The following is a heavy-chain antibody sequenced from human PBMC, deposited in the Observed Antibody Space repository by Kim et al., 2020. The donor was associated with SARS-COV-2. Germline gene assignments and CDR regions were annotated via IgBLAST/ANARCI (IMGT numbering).Heavy chain of an antibody. CDR3: TTESFDSSGYYLVH. V-gene: IGHV3-49*03. Sequence: GGSLRLSCTASGFTFGDYAMSWFRQAPGKGLEWVGFIRSKAYGGTTEYAASVKGRFTISRDDSKSIAYLQMNSLKTEDTAVYYCTTESFDSSGYYLVHWGQGTLVTVSS. CDR1: GFTFGDYA. D-gene: IGHD3-22*01. J-gene: IGHJ5*02. CDR2: IRSKAYGGTT.